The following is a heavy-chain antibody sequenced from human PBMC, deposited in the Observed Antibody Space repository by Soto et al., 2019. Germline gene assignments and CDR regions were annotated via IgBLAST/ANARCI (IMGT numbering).Heavy chain of an antibody. J-gene: IGHJ4*02. D-gene: IGHD4-17*01. CDR1: GGSVTNSSYY. V-gene: IGHV4-39*01. CDR2: VYYRGRS. CDR3: VSQRTTVLPQANFDY. Sequence: SETLSLTCTVSGGSVTNSSYYWGWIRQSPGKGLEWIGSVYYRGRSYSKSSVKSRVTISVDTSKNQFSLNFNSVTASDTALYCCVSQRTTVLPQANFDYWGPGALVTVSS.